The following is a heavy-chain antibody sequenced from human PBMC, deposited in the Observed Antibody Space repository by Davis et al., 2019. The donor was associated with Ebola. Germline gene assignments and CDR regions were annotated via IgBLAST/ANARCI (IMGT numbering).Heavy chain of an antibody. J-gene: IGHJ6*02. V-gene: IGHV1-18*04. D-gene: IGHD6-13*01. CDR2: ISAYNGNT. CDR1: GYSFTSYG. Sequence: GESLKISCKASGYSFTSYGISWVRQAPGQGLEWMGWISAYNGNTNYAQKLQGRVTMTTDTSTSTAYMELRSLRSDDTAVYYCARKSSTWRYYGMDVWGQGTTVTVSS. CDR3: ARKSSTWRYYGMDV.